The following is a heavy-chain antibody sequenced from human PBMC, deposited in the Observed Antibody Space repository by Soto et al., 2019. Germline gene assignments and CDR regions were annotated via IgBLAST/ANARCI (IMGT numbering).Heavy chain of an antibody. V-gene: IGHV4-59*08. Sequence: SETLSLTCTVSGGSISSYYWSWIRQPPGKGLEWIGYIYYSGSTNYNPSLKSRVTISVDTSKNQFSLKLSSVTAADTAVYYCASQDLEYSSSYDYWGQGTLVTVSS. CDR1: GGSISSYY. CDR2: IYYSGST. D-gene: IGHD6-6*01. CDR3: ASQDLEYSSSYDY. J-gene: IGHJ4*02.